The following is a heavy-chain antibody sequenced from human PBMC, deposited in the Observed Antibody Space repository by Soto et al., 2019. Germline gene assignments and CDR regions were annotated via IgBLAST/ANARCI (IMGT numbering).Heavy chain of an antibody. CDR3: ARHFSYGDYEPLDY. D-gene: IGHD4-17*01. J-gene: IGHJ4*02. V-gene: IGHV4-59*08. Sequence: SETLSLTCTVSVGSISSYYWSWIRQPPGKGLEWIGYIYYSGSTNYNPSLKSRVTISVDTSKNQFSLKLSSVTAADTAVYSCARHFSYGDYEPLDYWGQGTLVTVSS. CDR2: IYYSGST. CDR1: VGSISSYY.